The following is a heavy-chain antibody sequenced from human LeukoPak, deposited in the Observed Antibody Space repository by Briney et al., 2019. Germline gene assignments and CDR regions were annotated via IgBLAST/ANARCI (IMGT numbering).Heavy chain of an antibody. V-gene: IGHV1-2*06. CDR3: ARVREGGAIDY. CDR2: INPNSGGT. D-gene: IGHD1-26*01. J-gene: IGHJ4*02. Sequence: ASVKVSCKASGYAFTGYYMHWVRQAPGQGLEWMGRINPNSGGTNYAQKFQGRVTMTRDTSISTAYMELSRLRSDDTAVYYCARVREGGAIDYWGQGTLVTVSS. CDR1: GYAFTGYY.